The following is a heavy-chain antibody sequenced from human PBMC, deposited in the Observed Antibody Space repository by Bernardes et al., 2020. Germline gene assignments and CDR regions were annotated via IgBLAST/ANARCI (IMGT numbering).Heavy chain of an antibody. CDR1: GGSISSTNW. V-gene: IGHV4-4*02. J-gene: IGHJ4*02. CDR2: IWQSGRT. CDR3: AGPRGV. D-gene: IGHD3-10*01. Sequence: SETLSLTCTVSGGSISSTNWWTWVRQPPGKGLEWIGEIWQSGRTNSNPSLKSRLTISVDKSKNQFSLNLSSVTAADTAVYYCAGPRGVWGQGTLVTVSS.